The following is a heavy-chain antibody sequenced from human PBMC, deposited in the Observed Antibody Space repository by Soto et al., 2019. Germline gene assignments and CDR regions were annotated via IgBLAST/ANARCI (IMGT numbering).Heavy chain of an antibody. CDR2: LSGSGGST. D-gene: IGHD3-3*01. V-gene: IGHV3-23*01. Sequence: GGSLRLSCAASGFTFSSYAMSWVRRAPGKGLEWVSALSGSGGSTYYADSVKGRFTISRDNSENTLYLQMNSLRAEDTAVYYCAKERIYDFWSGNFDYWGQGTLVTVSS. J-gene: IGHJ4*02. CDR1: GFTFSSYA. CDR3: AKERIYDFWSGNFDY.